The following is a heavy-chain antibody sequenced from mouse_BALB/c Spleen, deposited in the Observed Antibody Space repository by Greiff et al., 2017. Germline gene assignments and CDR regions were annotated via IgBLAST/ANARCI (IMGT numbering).Heavy chain of an antibody. D-gene: IGHD2-4*01. V-gene: IGHV1S81*02. Sequence: QVQLQQPGAELVKPGASVKLSCKASGYTFTSYWMHWVKQRPGQGLEWIGEINPSNGRTNYNEKFKSKATLTVDKSSSTAYMQLSSLTSEDSAVYYCALDYGYAMDYWGQGTSVTVSS. CDR3: ALDYGYAMDY. CDR1: GYTFTSYW. CDR2: INPSNGRT. J-gene: IGHJ4*01.